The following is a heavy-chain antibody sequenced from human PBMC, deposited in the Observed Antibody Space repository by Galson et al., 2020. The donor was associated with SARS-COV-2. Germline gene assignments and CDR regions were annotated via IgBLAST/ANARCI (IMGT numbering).Heavy chain of an antibody. D-gene: IGHD3-22*01. Sequence: SQTLSPTCAVYGGSFCGYYWSLIRQHPGKGLEWTGEITPSGSTNYNPSLKSRVTMSVDTSKNQFSLKLSSVTAADTAVYYCARGRTEITMIVVVFTSSSINFDYWGQGTPVTVSS. CDR3: ARGRTEITMIVVVFTSSSINFDY. CDR1: GGSFCGYY. CDR2: ITPSGST. V-gene: IGHV4-34*01. J-gene: IGHJ4*02.